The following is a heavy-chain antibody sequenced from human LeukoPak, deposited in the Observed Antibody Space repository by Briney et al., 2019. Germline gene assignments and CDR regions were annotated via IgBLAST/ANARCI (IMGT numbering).Heavy chain of an antibody. V-gene: IGHV3-33*06. J-gene: IGHJ3*02. CDR2: IWYDGSNK. Sequence: GGSLRLSCAASGFTFSSYGMHWVRQAPGKGLGWVAVIWYDGSNKYYADSVKGRFTISRDNSKNTLYLQMNSLRAEDTAVYYCAKDRGYGGNPENDAFDIWGQGTMVTVSS. D-gene: IGHD4-23*01. CDR1: GFTFSSYG. CDR3: AKDRGYGGNPENDAFDI.